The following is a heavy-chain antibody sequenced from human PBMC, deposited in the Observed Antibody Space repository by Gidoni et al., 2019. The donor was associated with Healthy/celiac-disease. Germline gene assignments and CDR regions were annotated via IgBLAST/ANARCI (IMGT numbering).Heavy chain of an antibody. J-gene: IGHJ4*02. CDR1: AASISSYY. CDR3: ARSKYSYGLYYFDY. V-gene: IGHV4-59*01. D-gene: IGHD5-18*01. Sequence: GPGLVKPSETLSLTCPVSAASISSYYWSWIRQPPGKGLDWIGYIYYSGSTKYNPSLKSRVTISVDTSKNQFSLKLSSVTAADTAVYYCARSKYSYGLYYFDYWGQGTLVTVSS. CDR2: IYYSGST.